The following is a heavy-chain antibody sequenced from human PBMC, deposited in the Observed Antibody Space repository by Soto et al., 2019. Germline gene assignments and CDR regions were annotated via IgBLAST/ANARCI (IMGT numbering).Heavy chain of an antibody. CDR2: INAGNGNT. Sequence: QVQLVQSGAEVKKPGASVKVSCKASGYTFTSYAMHWVRQAPGQRLEWMGWINAGNGNTKYSQKFQGRVTITRDTSESTAYMELSSLRSEDTAVYYCARGAVVVVAATRLYYYGMDVWGQGTTVTVSS. J-gene: IGHJ6*02. CDR3: ARGAVVVVAATRLYYYGMDV. D-gene: IGHD2-15*01. V-gene: IGHV1-3*01. CDR1: GYTFTSYA.